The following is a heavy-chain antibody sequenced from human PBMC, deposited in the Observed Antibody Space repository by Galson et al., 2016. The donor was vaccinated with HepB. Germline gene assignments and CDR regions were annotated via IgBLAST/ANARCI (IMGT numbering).Heavy chain of an antibody. V-gene: IGHV4-59*01. CDR2: ISHSGST. Sequence: SETLSLTCTVSGGSTSNFYWSWIRQPPGKALEWIAYISHSGSTIYNPTLKSRLTISLDTSRSQFSLKLNSVTAADTAVYYCAARYGDYDHWFDYWGQGTLVTVSS. CDR1: GGSTSNFY. CDR3: AARYGDYDHWFDY. J-gene: IGHJ4*02. D-gene: IGHD4-17*01.